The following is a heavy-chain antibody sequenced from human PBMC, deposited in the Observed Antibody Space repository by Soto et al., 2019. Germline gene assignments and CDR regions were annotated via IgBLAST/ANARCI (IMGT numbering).Heavy chain of an antibody. D-gene: IGHD1-20*01. J-gene: IGHJ4*02. CDR3: AKDLGYNSGHPCDY. Sequence: KGLEWVAITWNDETNKYYADSVNGRFTISRDNSRNTLYLQINSLRAEDTAVYYCAKDLGYNSGHPCDYWSQGTQVSVSS. V-gene: IGHV3-33*06. CDR2: TWNDETNK.